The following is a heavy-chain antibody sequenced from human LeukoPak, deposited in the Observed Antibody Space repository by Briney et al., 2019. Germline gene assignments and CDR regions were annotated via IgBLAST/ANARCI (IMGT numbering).Heavy chain of an antibody. CDR1: GGTFSSYA. Sequence: ASVKVSCKASGGTFSSYAISWVRQAPGQGLEWMGIINPSGGSTSYAQKFQGRVTMTRDTSTSTVYMELSSLRSEDTAVYYCARDPYYYDSSGYYLGPRDAFDIWGQGTMVTVSS. V-gene: IGHV1-46*01. CDR3: ARDPYYYDSSGYYLGPRDAFDI. D-gene: IGHD3-22*01. CDR2: INPSGGST. J-gene: IGHJ3*02.